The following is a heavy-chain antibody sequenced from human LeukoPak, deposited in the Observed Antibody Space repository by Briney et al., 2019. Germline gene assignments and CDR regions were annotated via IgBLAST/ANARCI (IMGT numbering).Heavy chain of an antibody. CDR2: ISSSGSTI. Sequence: GGTLRLSCAASGFTFSDYYMSWIRQAPGKGLEWVSYISSSGSTIYYADPVKGRFTISRDNAKNSLYLQMNSLRAEDTAVYYCARDQYYYGSGSYYVWGQGTLVTVSS. V-gene: IGHV3-11*01. CDR1: GFTFSDYY. J-gene: IGHJ4*02. D-gene: IGHD3-10*01. CDR3: ARDQYYYGSGSYYV.